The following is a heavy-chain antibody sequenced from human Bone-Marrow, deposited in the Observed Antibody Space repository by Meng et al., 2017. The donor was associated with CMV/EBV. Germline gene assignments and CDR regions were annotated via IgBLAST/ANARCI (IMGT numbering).Heavy chain of an antibody. CDR2: INHSGST. V-gene: IGHV4-34*01. D-gene: IGHD2-2*01. J-gene: IGHJ6*02. CDR1: GGSFSGYY. CDR3: ARSSHSSTSGYYYYYGMDV. Sequence: SETLSLTCAVYGGSFSGYYWSGIRQPPGKGLEWIGEINHSGSTNYNPSLKSRVTISVDTSKNQFSLKLSSVTAADTAVYYCARSSHSSTSGYYYYYGMDVWGQGTTVTVSS.